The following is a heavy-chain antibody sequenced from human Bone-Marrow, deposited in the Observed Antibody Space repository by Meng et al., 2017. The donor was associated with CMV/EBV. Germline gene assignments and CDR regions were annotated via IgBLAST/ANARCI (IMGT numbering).Heavy chain of an antibody. V-gene: IGHV1-18*04. D-gene: IGHD2-2*01. CDR1: GYTFTGYY. J-gene: IGHJ6*02. Sequence: ASVKVSCKASGYTFTGYYMHWVRQAPGQGLEWMGWISAYNGNTNYAQKLQGRVTMTTDTSTSTAYMELRSLRSDDTAVYYCARDPIIVVVPAATRYYGMDVWGQGTTVTVSS. CDR2: ISAYNGNT. CDR3: ARDPIIVVVPAATRYYGMDV.